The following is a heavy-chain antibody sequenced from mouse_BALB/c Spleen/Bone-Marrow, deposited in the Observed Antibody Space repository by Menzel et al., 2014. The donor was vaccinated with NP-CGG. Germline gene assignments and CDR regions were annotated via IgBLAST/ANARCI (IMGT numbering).Heavy chain of an antibody. V-gene: IGHV14-3*02. CDR2: IDPANGNT. CDR1: GFNIKDTY. CDR3: ARYYYGSSLFDY. Sequence: VQLQQSGAELVKPGASVKLSCTASGFNIKDTYMHWVKQRPEQGLEWIGRIDPANGNTKYDPKFQGKATITADTSSNTAYLQLSSLTSEDTADYYCARYYYGSSLFDYWGQGTTLTVSS. J-gene: IGHJ2*01. D-gene: IGHD1-1*01.